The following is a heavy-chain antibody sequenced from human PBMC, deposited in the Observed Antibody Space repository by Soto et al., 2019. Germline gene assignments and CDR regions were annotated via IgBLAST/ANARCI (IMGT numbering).Heavy chain of an antibody. Sequence: ASVKVSCKASGYTFTGYYMHWVRQAPGQGLEWMGWINPNSGGTNSAQKFQGRVTMTRDTSISTAYMELSRLRSDDTAVYYCARSGSGWSVWFDPWGQGTLVTVSS. J-gene: IGHJ5*02. V-gene: IGHV1-2*02. CDR3: ARSGSGWSVWFDP. D-gene: IGHD6-19*01. CDR2: INPNSGGT. CDR1: GYTFTGYY.